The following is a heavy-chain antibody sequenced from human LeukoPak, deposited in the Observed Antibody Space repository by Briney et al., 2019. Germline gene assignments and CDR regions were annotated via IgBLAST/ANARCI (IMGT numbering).Heavy chain of an antibody. CDR3: ARHQGYFDP. Sequence: GESLKISFKGSEXSFTNYWIGWVRQMPGKGLEWLGMIYPGDSNTRYSPSFQGHVTISADKSISTAYLQWSSLKASDTAMYYCARHQGYFDPWGQGTLVTVSS. CDR1: EXSFTNYW. J-gene: IGHJ5*02. V-gene: IGHV5-51*01. D-gene: IGHD3-22*01. CDR2: IYPGDSNT.